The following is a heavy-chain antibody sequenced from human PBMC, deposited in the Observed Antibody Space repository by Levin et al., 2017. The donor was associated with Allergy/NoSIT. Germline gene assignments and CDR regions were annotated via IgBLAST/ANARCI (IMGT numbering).Heavy chain of an antibody. CDR2: IDSTSNYI. D-gene: IGHD1-14*01. J-gene: IGHJ4*02. Sequence: AGGSLRLSCAASGFTFSSYSMDWVRQAPGKGPEWVSSIDSTSNYIYYADSVKGRFAISRDNAKNSLYLQMSSLRAEDTAVYYCARHLPNSGLRRQYQNPVDYWGQGTLVTVSS. CDR3: ARHLPNSGLRRQYQNPVDY. V-gene: IGHV3-21*01. CDR1: GFTFSSYS.